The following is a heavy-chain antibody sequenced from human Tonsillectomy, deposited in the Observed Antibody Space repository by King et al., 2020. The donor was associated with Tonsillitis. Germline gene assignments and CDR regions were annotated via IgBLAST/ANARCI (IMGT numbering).Heavy chain of an antibody. CDR1: GFTFDDYS. D-gene: IGHD6-19*01. CDR3: AKDNWGSGAFDY. Sequence: EVQLVESGGVVVQPGGSLRLSCAASGFTFDDYSMHWVRQAPGKGLEWVSLISWDGGSTYYADSVKGRFTISRDNSKNSLYLQMNSLRTEDTALYYCAKDNWGSGAFDYWGQGTLVTVSS. J-gene: IGHJ4*02. CDR2: ISWDGGST. V-gene: IGHV3-43*01.